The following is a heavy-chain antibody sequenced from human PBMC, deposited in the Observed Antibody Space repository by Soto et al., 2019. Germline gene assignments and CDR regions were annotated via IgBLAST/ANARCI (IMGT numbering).Heavy chain of an antibody. CDR1: GYTFTVYY. J-gene: IGHJ4*02. V-gene: IGHV1-2*02. CDR2: INPKSGGT. CDR3: ARDLAKGGGSAGFDY. Sequence: ASVKVSCKASGYTFTVYYIHWVRQAPGQGLEWMGWINPKSGGTMYPQKFQGRVTMTWDTSISTAYMALTRLRSDDTAVYYCARDLAKGGGSAGFDYWGQGTLVTV. D-gene: IGHD1-26*01.